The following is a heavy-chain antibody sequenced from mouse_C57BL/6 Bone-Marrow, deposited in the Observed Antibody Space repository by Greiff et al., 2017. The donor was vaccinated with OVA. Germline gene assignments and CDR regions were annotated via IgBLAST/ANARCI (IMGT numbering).Heavy chain of an antibody. CDR2: ITPSSGYT. CDR3: AREVYSNYGYFDV. D-gene: IGHD2-5*01. J-gene: IGHJ1*03. V-gene: IGHV1-7*01. Sequence: VQLQQSGAELAKPGASVKLSCKASGYTFTSYWMHWVKQRPGQGLEWIGYITPSSGYTKYNQKFKDKATLTADKSSSTAYMQLSSLTYEDSAVYYCAREVYSNYGYFDVWGTGTTVTVSS. CDR1: GYTFTSYW.